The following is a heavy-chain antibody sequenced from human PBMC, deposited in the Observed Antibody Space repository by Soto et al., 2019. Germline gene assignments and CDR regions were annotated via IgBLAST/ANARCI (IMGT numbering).Heavy chain of an antibody. V-gene: IGHV3-48*02. CDR1: GFTFGSYS. CDR2: ISSTSSTI. Sequence: EVQLVESGGGLVQPGGSLRLSCVVSGFTFGSYSMNWVRQAPGKGPEWISYISSTSSTIYYADSVKGRFTISRDKAKNSLFLQMNSLRDEDTAVYYCASDYDSPIYYGLDVWGQGTMVTVSS. J-gene: IGHJ6*01. D-gene: IGHD3-9*01. CDR3: ASDYDSPIYYGLDV.